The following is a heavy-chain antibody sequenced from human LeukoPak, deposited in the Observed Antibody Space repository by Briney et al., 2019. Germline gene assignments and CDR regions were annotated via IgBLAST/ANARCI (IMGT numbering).Heavy chain of an antibody. J-gene: IGHJ6*02. CDR1: GFTFGNYG. Sequence: PGGSLRLSCAASGFTFGNYGMNWVRQAPGKGLEWVSAISDGGGSTYYADSVKGRFTISRDNFKNTLYVQMNSLRAEDTAVYYCAKPRSQNYYYAMDVWGQGTTVTVSS. CDR2: ISDGGGST. V-gene: IGHV3-23*01. CDR3: AKPRSQNYYYAMDV.